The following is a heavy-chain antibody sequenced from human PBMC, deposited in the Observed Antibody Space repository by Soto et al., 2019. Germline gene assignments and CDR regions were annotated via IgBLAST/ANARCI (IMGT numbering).Heavy chain of an antibody. D-gene: IGHD3-9*01. Sequence: QVQLVESGGGVVQPGRSLRLYCAASGFTFSSYAMHWVRQAPGKGLEWVAVISYDGSNKYYADSVKGRFTISRDNSKNTLYLQMNSLRAEDTAVYYCARDTGDFDWLPDYWGQGTLVTVSS. V-gene: IGHV3-30-3*01. CDR2: ISYDGSNK. CDR1: GFTFSSYA. CDR3: ARDTGDFDWLPDY. J-gene: IGHJ4*02.